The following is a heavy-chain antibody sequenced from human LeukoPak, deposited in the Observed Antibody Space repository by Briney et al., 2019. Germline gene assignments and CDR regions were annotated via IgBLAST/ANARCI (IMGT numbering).Heavy chain of an antibody. CDR1: GSSLSGLS. V-gene: IGHV1-24*01. D-gene: IGHD1-26*01. CDR3: VTGDHSPYYFHY. Sequence: GPSVKVSCTVSGSSLSGLSMHWVRHSPPKGLEWLGGFHPEDDEIIYAQNFQGRVTMTEDTSTDTAYMELRSLRSEDTAVYYCVTGDHSPYYFHYWGQGTLVTVSS. J-gene: IGHJ4*02. CDR2: FHPEDDEI.